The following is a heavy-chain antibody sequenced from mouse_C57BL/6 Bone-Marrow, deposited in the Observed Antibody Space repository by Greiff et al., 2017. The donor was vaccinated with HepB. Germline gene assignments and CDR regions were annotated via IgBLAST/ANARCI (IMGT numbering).Heavy chain of an antibody. Sequence: EVQLVESGPGLVKPSQSLSLTCSVTGYSITSGYYWNWIRQFPGNKLEWMGYISYDGSNNYNPSLKNRISITRDTSKNQFFLKLNSVTTEDTATYYCARDRLRYPAWFAYWGQGTLVTVSA. CDR3: ARDRLRYPAWFAY. CDR1: GYSITSGYY. V-gene: IGHV3-6*01. D-gene: IGHD1-1*01. CDR2: ISYDGSN. J-gene: IGHJ3*01.